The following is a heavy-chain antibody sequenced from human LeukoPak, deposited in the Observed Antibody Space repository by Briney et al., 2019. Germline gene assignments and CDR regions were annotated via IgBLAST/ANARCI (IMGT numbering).Heavy chain of an antibody. Sequence: VGSLRLSCTASGFTFSDHYMSWIRQPPGKGLEWVSYISDSGNTIYYADSVKGRFTISRDNAKNSLYLQMSSLRAEDTAVYYCGRDGIGELLHDFDYWGQGTLVTVSS. J-gene: IGHJ4*02. D-gene: IGHD3-10*01. V-gene: IGHV3-11*01. CDR2: ISDSGNTI. CDR1: GFTFSDHY. CDR3: GRDGIGELLHDFDY.